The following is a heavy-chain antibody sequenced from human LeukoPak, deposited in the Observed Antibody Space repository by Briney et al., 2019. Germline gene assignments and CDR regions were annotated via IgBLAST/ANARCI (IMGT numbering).Heavy chain of an antibody. Sequence: TLVKVSCKASGFTFTSSPLQWVRQARGQRLEWIGWIVVGSGNTNYAQKFQERVTITRDMSTSTAYMELSSLRSEDTAVYYCAAVYGDYAYNWFDPWGQGALVTVSS. J-gene: IGHJ5*02. CDR2: IVVGSGNT. CDR1: GFTFTSSP. D-gene: IGHD4-17*01. V-gene: IGHV1-58*01. CDR3: AAVYGDYAYNWFDP.